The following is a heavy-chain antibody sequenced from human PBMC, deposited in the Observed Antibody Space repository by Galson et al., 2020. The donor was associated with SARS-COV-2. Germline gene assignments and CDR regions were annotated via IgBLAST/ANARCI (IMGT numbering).Heavy chain of an antibody. V-gene: IGHV4-34*01. CDR2: INHSGST. CDR3: ARGPYSSGWYGLKYWFDP. Sequence: SETLSLTCAVYGGSFSGYYWSWIRQPPGTGLEWIGEINHSGSTKYNPYLTSRVPISVDTSKNQFSLKLSSVTAADTAVYYCARGPYSSGWYGLKYWFDPWGQGTLVTVSS. J-gene: IGHJ5*02. CDR1: GGSFSGYY. D-gene: IGHD6-19*01.